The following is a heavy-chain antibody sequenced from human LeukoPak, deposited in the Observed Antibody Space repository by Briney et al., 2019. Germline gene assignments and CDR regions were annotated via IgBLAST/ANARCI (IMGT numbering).Heavy chain of an antibody. CDR3: ARDLWYYDSSGYYYFDY. CDR1: GYTFTSYG. J-gene: IGHJ4*02. CDR2: ISAYNGNT. Sequence: GASVKVSCKASGYTFTSYGISWVRQAPGLGLEWMGWISAYNGNTNYAQKLQGRVTMTTDTSTSTAYMELRSLRSDDTAVYYCARDLWYYDSSGYYYFDYWGQGTLATVSS. V-gene: IGHV1-18*01. D-gene: IGHD3-22*01.